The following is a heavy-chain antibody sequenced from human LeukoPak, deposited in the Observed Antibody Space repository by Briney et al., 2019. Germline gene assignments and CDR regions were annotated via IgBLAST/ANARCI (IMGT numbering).Heavy chain of an antibody. Sequence: SETLSLTCTVSGGSVSSGSHYWSWIRQPPGKGLEWIGYIYYSGSTNYNPSLKSRVTISVDTSKNQFSLKLSSVTAADTAVYYCARGRVVAWFDPWGQGTLVTVSS. CDR1: GGSVSSGSHY. CDR3: ARGRVVAWFDP. J-gene: IGHJ5*02. V-gene: IGHV4-61*01. CDR2: IYYSGST. D-gene: IGHD2-2*01.